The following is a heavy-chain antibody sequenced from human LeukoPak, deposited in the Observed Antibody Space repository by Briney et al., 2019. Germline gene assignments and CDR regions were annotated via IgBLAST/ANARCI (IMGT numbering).Heavy chain of an antibody. Sequence: SETLSLTCSVPGASISSFSWSWIRQPAGKGLERIGGFYISGTTNYNPSLKSRVTVSVDTSKNQLSLKLSSVTAADTAVYYCVREWYTSGGLGKTNWFDPWGQGTVVTVSS. D-gene: IGHD6-19*01. V-gene: IGHV4-4*07. J-gene: IGHJ5*02. CDR1: GASISSFS. CDR3: VREWYTSGGLGKTNWFDP. CDR2: FYISGTT.